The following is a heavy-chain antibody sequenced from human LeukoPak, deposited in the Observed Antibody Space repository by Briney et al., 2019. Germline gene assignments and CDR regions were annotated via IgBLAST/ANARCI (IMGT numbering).Heavy chain of an antibody. Sequence: APVKVSCKASGGTFSSYAISWVRQAPGQGLEWMGGIIPILGTANYAQKFQGRVTITADESTSTAYMELSSLRSEDTAVYYCATHSTGPTPYWGQGTLVNVSA. CDR2: IIPILGTA. CDR1: GGTFSSYA. J-gene: IGHJ4*02. V-gene: IGHV1-69*01. CDR3: ATHSTGPTPY. D-gene: IGHD3-22*01.